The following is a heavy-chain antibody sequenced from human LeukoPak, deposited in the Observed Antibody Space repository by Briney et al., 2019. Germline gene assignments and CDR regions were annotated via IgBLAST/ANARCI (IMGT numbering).Heavy chain of an antibody. CDR3: ARGGAWDYYDSSGSDY. Sequence: GGSLRLSCAASGFTFRSYSMNWVRQAPGKGLEWVSSISSSSSYIYYADSVKGRFTISRDNAKNSLYLQMNSLRAEDTAVYYCARGGAWDYYDSSGSDYWGQGTLVTVSS. CDR1: GFTFRSYS. J-gene: IGHJ4*02. D-gene: IGHD3-22*01. V-gene: IGHV3-21*01. CDR2: ISSSSSYI.